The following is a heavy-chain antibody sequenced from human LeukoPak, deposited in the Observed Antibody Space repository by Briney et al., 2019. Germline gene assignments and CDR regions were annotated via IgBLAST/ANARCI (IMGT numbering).Heavy chain of an antibody. CDR3: AREYCTNGVCYTRFFDY. CDR1: GGSISSGDYY. J-gene: IGHJ4*02. D-gene: IGHD2-8*01. CDR2: IYYSGST. Sequence: SETLSLTCTVSGGSISSGDYYWSWIRQPPGKGLEWIGYIYYSGSTYYNLSLKSRVTISVDTSKNQFSLKPSSVTAADTAVYYCAREYCTNGVCYTRFFDYWGQGTLVTVSS. V-gene: IGHV4-30-4*01.